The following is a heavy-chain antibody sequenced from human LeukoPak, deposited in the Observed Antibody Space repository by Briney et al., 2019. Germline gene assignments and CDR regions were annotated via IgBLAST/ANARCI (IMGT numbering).Heavy chain of an antibody. Sequence: GESLKISCKGSAYRFSAYWIAWVRQMPGKGLEWMGIIYPDDSDTRYSPSFQGQVTISADKSVSTAYLQWRSLKASDTAMYYCARPNLRSYYDSRGYDAFDVWGQGTMVTVSS. CDR1: AYRFSAYW. D-gene: IGHD3-22*01. CDR3: ARPNLRSYYDSRGYDAFDV. J-gene: IGHJ3*01. CDR2: IYPDDSDT. V-gene: IGHV5-51*01.